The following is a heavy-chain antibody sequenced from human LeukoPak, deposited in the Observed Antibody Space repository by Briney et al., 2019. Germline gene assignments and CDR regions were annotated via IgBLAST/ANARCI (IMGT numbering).Heavy chain of an antibody. CDR3: AKDGPPDYYDSSGRYLNWFDP. CDR1: GFTFSSYA. V-gene: IGHV3-23*01. J-gene: IGHJ5*02. Sequence: PGGSLRLSCAASGFTFSSYAMSWVRQAPGKGLEWVSAISGSGGSTYYADSVKGRFTISRDNSKSTLYLQMNSLRAEDTAVYYCAKDGPPDYYDSSGRYLNWFDPWGQGTLVTVSS. CDR2: ISGSGGST. D-gene: IGHD3-22*01.